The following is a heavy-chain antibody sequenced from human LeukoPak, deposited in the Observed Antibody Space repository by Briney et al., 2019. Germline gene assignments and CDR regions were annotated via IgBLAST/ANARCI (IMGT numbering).Heavy chain of an antibody. D-gene: IGHD6-19*01. CDR2: INPNSGGT. CDR1: GYTFTGYY. CDR3: ARGAVGDPRGWYGITDY. J-gene: IGHJ4*02. Sequence: ASVKVSCKASGYTFTGYYMHWVRQAPGQGLEWMGWINPNSGGTNYAQKFQGRVTMTRDTSISTAYMELSRLRSDDTAVYYCARGAVGDPRGWYGITDYWGQGTLVTVSS. V-gene: IGHV1-2*02.